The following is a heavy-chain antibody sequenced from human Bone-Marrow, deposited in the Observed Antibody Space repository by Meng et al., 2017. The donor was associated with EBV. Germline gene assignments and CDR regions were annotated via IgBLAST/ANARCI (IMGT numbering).Heavy chain of an antibody. J-gene: IGHJ3*02. CDR3: ARDGYGDYGGGGAFDI. CDR2: IYYSGST. Sequence: LAPLAARPRPVLPPETPSSPCTVCGGSISSSSYYWGWFRQPPGKGLEWIGSIYYSGSTYYNPSLKSRVTISVDTSKKQFSLKLRFVTSADTAVYYCARDGYGDYGGGGAFDIWGQGTMVTVSS. D-gene: IGHD4-17*01. V-gene: IGHV4-39*07. CDR1: GGSISSSSYY.